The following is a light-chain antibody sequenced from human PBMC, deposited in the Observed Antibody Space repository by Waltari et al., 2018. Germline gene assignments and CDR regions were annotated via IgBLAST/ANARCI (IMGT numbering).Light chain of an antibody. J-gene: IGLJ2*01. Sequence: NFILTQPHSVSESPGKTVTISCTRSSGSITRNYVQWYQQRPGSAPTNVIYEDDQRPSGVPDRFSGSVYRSSNSVSLTISGLETEDEADYYCQSYGDNYQLVFGGGTKLTVL. CDR2: EDD. V-gene: IGLV6-57*03. CDR1: SGSITRNY. CDR3: QSYGDNYQLV.